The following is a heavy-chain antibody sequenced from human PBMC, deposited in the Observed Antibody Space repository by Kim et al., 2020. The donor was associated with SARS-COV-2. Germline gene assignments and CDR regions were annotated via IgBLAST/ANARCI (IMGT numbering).Heavy chain of an antibody. CDR2: INHSGST. CDR3: ARGLTTVTYYYYYYGMDV. V-gene: IGHV4-34*01. J-gene: IGHJ6*02. CDR1: GGSFSGYY. Sequence: SETLSLTCAVYGGSFSGYYWSWIRQPPGKGLEWIGEINHSGSTNYNPSLKSRVTISVDTSKNQFSLKLSSVTAADTAVYYCARGLTTVTYYYYYYGMDVWGQGTTVTVSS. D-gene: IGHD4-17*01.